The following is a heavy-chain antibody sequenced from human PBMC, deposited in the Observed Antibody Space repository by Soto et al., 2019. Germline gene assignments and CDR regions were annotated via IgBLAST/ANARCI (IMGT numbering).Heavy chain of an antibody. D-gene: IGHD3-16*01. V-gene: IGHV3-23*01. CDR1: GFIFRSTA. CDR3: AAVMGSDYDYVWGSLTFDD. Sequence: EVELLESGGGLSPPGGSLRLSCAASGFIFRSTAMAWVRQAPGKGLEWVSHISGSGVSTYFSDFVKGRFTISRDNSNNTLYLQMNSLRAEDTAVYFCAAVMGSDYDYVWGSLTFDDWGQGTLVTVSS. CDR2: ISGSGVST. J-gene: IGHJ4*02.